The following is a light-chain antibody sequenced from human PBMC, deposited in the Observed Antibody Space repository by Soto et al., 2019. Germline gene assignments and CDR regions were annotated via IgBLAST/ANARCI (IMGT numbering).Light chain of an antibody. V-gene: IGKV3-11*01. J-gene: IGKJ5*01. CDR3: QQRSNWPIT. CDR2: DAS. CDR1: QSVSSY. Sequence: EIVLTQSPATRTLSPSEMATLSFRASQSVSSYLAWYQQKPGQAPRLLTYDASNRATGIPARFSGSGSGTDFTLTISSLEPEDFAVYYCQQRSNWPITFGQGTRLEIK.